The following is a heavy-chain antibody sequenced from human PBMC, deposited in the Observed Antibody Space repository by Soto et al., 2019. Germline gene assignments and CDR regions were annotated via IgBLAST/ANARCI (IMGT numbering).Heavy chain of an antibody. CDR2: IIPVFDKA. J-gene: IGHJ3*01. CDR1: GGSFGSSA. CDR3: ARLRRDWGDAFDL. D-gene: IGHD3-16*01. Sequence: QVQLVQSGADVKKPGSSVKVSCKTSGGSFGSSAISWVRQAPAQGLEWMGEIIPVFDKANYAQNFQGRLTITAYEGGGTVFMELSSLRSEDTAVYFCARLRRDWGDAFDLWGLGTFVTVSS. V-gene: IGHV1-69*01.